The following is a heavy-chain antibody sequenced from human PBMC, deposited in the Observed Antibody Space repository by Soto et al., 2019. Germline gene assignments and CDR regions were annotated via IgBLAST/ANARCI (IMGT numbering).Heavy chain of an antibody. J-gene: IGHJ5*02. CDR1: GFTFTSSA. Sequence: GASVKVSCKASGFTFTSSAVQWVRQARGQRLEWMGWIIPGSGNTNYAQKFQERVTITRDTSISTAYMELSRLRSDDTAVYYCAREKWEQQLVPTGYNWFEPWGQGTLVTVSS. CDR3: AREKWEQQLVPTGYNWFEP. CDR2: IIPGSGNT. V-gene: IGHV1-58*01. D-gene: IGHD6-13*01.